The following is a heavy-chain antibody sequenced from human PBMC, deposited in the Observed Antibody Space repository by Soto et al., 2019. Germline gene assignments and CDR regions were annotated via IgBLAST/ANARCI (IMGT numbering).Heavy chain of an antibody. CDR1: GGSISSYY. D-gene: IGHD6-19*01. CDR2: IYNSGST. CDR3: ARGRDSSGWYCLDY. J-gene: IGHJ4*02. Sequence: PSETLSLTCTVSGGSISSYYWSWIRQPPGKGLEWIGHIYNSGSTNYNPSLKSRVTISVDTSKNQFSLKLNSVTAADAAVYYCARGRDSSGWYCLDYWGQGTLVTVSS. V-gene: IGHV4-59*01.